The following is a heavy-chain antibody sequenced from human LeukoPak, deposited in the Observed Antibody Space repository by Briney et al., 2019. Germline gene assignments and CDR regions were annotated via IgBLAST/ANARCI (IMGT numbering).Heavy chain of an antibody. CDR3: ARPGDSGYDIYYFDY. Sequence: ASVKVSCKASGGTFSSYTISWVRQAPGQGLEWMGRIIPILGIANYAQKFQGRVTITADKSTSTAYMELSSLRSEDTAVYYCARPGDSGYDIYYFDYWGQGTLVTVSS. V-gene: IGHV1-69*02. D-gene: IGHD5-12*01. J-gene: IGHJ4*02. CDR2: IIPILGIA. CDR1: GGTFSSYT.